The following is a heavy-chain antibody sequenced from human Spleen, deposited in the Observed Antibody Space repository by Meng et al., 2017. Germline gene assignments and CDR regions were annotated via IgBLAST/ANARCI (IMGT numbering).Heavy chain of an antibody. Sequence: QVQLQQWGAGLLKPSETLSLTCVVSGGSFSDYYWSWIRQPPGKGLEWIGEINHSGSTNNNPSLKSRVTISVDTSKNQFSLKLSSVTAADTAVYYCARLCGGDCYSDDDFDYWGQGTLVTVSS. V-gene: IGHV4-34*01. J-gene: IGHJ4*02. D-gene: IGHD2-21*02. CDR3: ARLCGGDCYSDDDFDY. CDR1: GGSFSDYY. CDR2: INHSGST.